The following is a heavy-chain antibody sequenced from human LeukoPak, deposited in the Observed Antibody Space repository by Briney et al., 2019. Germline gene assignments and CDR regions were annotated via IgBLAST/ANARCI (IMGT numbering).Heavy chain of an antibody. Sequence: SETLSLTCAVSGGSISSGGYSWSWIRQPPGKGLEWIGYIYHSGSTYYNPSLKSRVTISVDRSKNQFSLKLSSVTAADTAVYYCARVMVRGVPDYWGQGTLVTVSS. CDR3: ARVMVRGVPDY. CDR1: GGSISSGGYS. V-gene: IGHV4-30-2*01. CDR2: IYHSGST. J-gene: IGHJ4*02. D-gene: IGHD3-10*01.